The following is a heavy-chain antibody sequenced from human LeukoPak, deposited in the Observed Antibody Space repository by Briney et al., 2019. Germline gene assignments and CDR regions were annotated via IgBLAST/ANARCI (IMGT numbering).Heavy chain of an antibody. Sequence: EASVKVSCKASGYTFTSHDISWVRQAPGQGLEWMGRISVYNGHTNYAQNFQGRVTMTRDTSTSTVYMELSSLRSEDTAVYYCARDKLARGYSYGYEDYWGQGTLVTVSS. D-gene: IGHD5-18*01. J-gene: IGHJ4*02. CDR1: GYTFTSHD. V-gene: IGHV1-18*01. CDR3: ARDKLARGYSYGYEDY. CDR2: ISVYNGHT.